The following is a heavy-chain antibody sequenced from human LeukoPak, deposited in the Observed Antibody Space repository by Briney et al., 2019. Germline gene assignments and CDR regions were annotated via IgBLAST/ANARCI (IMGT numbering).Heavy chain of an antibody. CDR1: GFKFSDHY. CDR3: GRIAINAINGMDV. D-gene: IGHD2-21*01. CDR2: SRNKASSYTT. Sequence: GGSQRLSCAASGFKFSDHYIDWVRQAPGKGLEWVGRSRNKASSYTTEYAASVEGRFTISRDFAESSLDLRMNSLRTEDAAAYYWGRIAINAINGMDVWGQGTTVSVPS. V-gene: IGHV3-72*01. J-gene: IGHJ6*02.